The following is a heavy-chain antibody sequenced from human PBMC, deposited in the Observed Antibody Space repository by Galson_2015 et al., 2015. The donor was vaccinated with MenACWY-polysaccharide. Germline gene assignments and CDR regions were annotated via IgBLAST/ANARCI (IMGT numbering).Heavy chain of an antibody. CDR2: INPSGGST. D-gene: IGHD3-16*02. Sequence: SVKVSCKASEYTFTNYHMHWVRQAPGQGLEWMGIINPSGGSTSFAQRFQGRVAVTRDASTSTIFMEMRSLRYEDTAIYYCARGDIGTVDISGQGTMVRVSS. V-gene: IGHV1-46*01. J-gene: IGHJ3*02. CDR1: EYTFTNYH. CDR3: ARGDIGTVDI.